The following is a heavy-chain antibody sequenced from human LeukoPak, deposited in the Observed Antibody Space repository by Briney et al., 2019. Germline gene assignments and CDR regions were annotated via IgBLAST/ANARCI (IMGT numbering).Heavy chain of an antibody. CDR1: GLGLTRYG. D-gene: IGHD3-22*01. J-gene: IGHJ3*02. CDR3: ARLLSVGSGYHIDAFDI. V-gene: IGHV5-51*01. CDR2: IYPGDSDT. Sequence: GESLTISCQAPGLGLTRYGIGTMRQMPGKGLEWMGIIYPGDSDTRYSPSFQGQVTISADKSISTAYLQWSSLQARNTAMYYCARLLSVGSGYHIDAFDIWGQGTMVTVSS.